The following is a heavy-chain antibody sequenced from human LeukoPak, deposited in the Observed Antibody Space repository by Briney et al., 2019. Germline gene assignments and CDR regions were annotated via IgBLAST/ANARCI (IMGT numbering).Heavy chain of an antibody. CDR1: GFTFSSYS. Sequence: PGGSLRLSCAASGFTFSSYSMNWVRQAPGKGLEWVSSISSRSSYIKYADSVKGRFTISRDNAKNSLYLQMNSLRAEDTAVYYCAELGITMIGGVWGKGTTVTISS. CDR2: ISSRSSYI. D-gene: IGHD3-10*02. V-gene: IGHV3-21*01. J-gene: IGHJ6*04. CDR3: AELGITMIGGV.